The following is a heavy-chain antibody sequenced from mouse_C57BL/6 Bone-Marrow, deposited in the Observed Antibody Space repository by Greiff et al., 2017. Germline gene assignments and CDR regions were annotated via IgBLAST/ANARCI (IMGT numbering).Heavy chain of an antibody. V-gene: IGHV12-3*01. J-gene: IGHJ2*01. CDR1: GFPITSGYY. Sequence: QLVESGPGLVKPSQSLFLTCSITGFPITSGYYWIWIRQSPGKPLEWMGYITHSGETFYNPSLQSPISITRETSKNQFFLQLNSVTTEDTAMYYCAGGYYFFDYWGQGTTLTVSS. CDR2: ITHSGET. CDR3: AGGYYFFDY.